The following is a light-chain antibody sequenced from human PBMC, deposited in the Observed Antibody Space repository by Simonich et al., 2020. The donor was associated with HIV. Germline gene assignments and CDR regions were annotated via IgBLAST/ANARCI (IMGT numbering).Light chain of an antibody. V-gene: IGLV3-27*01. Sequence: SYELTQPSSVAVTPGQTARITCSGDVLAKKYDRWFQQKPGQAPVLVISTESERPSGLPERFSGSSAGTTVTLTNSGAQVEDEADYYCYSAADNNWVFGGGTKLSVL. CDR3: YSAADNNWV. J-gene: IGLJ3*02. CDR2: TES. CDR1: VLAKKY.